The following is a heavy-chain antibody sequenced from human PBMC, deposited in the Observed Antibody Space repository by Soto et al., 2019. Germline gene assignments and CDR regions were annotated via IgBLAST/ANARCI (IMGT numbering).Heavy chain of an antibody. D-gene: IGHD6-13*01. CDR2: IYYSGST. CDR3: ARVQSRWAYLDY. J-gene: IGHJ4*02. CDR1: GGSISSGDYY. V-gene: IGHV4-30-4*01. Sequence: SETLSLTCTVSGGSISSGDYYWSWIRQPPGKGLEWIGYIYYSGSTYYNPSLKSRVTISVDTSKNQFSLKLSSVTAADTAVYYCARVQSRWAYLDYWGQGTLVTVSS.